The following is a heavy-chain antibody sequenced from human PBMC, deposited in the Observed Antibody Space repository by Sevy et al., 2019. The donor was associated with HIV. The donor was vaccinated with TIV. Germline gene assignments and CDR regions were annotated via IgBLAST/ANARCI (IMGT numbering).Heavy chain of an antibody. D-gene: IGHD5-18*01. CDR1: GFTFSSYW. Sequence: GSLRLSCAASGFTFSSYWMSWVRQAPGKGLEWVATMKEDGSERNYVETVKGRFTISRDNAKNSLYLQMNSLRAEDTAVYYCVREGVGGYSYSLDCWGQGTLVTVSS. CDR3: VREGVGGYSYSLDC. CDR2: MKEDGSER. J-gene: IGHJ4*02. V-gene: IGHV3-7*01.